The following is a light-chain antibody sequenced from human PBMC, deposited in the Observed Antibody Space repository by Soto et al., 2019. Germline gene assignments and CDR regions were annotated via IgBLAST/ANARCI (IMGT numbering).Light chain of an antibody. CDR3: CSYAFCSPFLV. V-gene: IGLV2-23*02. CDR2: EVS. CDR1: SSDVGSYTL. J-gene: IGLJ2*01. Sequence: QSALTQPASVSGSTGKSITISCTGTSSDVGSYTLGSWYQQHPGKAPKLMIYEVSKRPSGVSNRFSGSKSGNTASLTISGLQAEDESDSYFCSYAFCSPFLVLGGGTKLTVL.